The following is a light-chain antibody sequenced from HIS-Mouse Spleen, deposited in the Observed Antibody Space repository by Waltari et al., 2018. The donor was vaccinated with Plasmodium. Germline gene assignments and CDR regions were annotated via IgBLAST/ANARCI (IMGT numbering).Light chain of an antibody. CDR2: GNS. CDR3: QSYDSSLSGVV. Sequence: QSVLTPPPSVSGAPGQTVTISCTGSSSHIRAGYDVHWYQPLPGTAPKPLIYGNSNRPSGVPDRFSGSKSGTSASLAITGLQAEDEADYYCQSYDSSLSGVVFGGGTKLTVL. J-gene: IGLJ2*01. CDR1: SSHIRAGYD. V-gene: IGLV1-40*01.